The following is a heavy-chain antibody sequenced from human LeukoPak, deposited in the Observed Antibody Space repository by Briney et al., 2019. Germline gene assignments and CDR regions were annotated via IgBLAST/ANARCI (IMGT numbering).Heavy chain of an antibody. CDR3: VRSGPQYNRNDDY. CDR2: IGANNGNT. J-gene: IGHJ4*02. V-gene: IGHV1-18*01. Sequence: ASVKVSCKASGYTFSRYGISWVRQAPGQGLEWMGWIGANNGNTNYAQKFQGRVTMTTDPSTSTAYMEVTNLRSDDTAVYYCVRSGPQYNRNDDYWGQGTLVTVSS. D-gene: IGHD1-1*01. CDR1: GYTFSRYG.